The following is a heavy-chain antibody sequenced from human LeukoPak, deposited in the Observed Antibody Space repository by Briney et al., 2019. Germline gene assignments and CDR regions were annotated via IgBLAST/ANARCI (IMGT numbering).Heavy chain of an antibody. Sequence: GGSLRLSCAASGFTFSSYSMNWVRQAPGKGLEWVSYISSSSSTIYYAGSVKGRFTISRDNAKNTLYLQMNSLRAEDTAVYYCAKGIAVAALQHWGQGTLVTVSS. J-gene: IGHJ1*01. D-gene: IGHD6-19*01. V-gene: IGHV3-48*01. CDR3: AKGIAVAALQH. CDR2: ISSSSSTI. CDR1: GFTFSSYS.